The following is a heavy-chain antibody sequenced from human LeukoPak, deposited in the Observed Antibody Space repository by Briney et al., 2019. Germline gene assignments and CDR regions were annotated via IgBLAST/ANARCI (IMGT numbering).Heavy chain of an antibody. CDR3: ARRLSATGLRDY. J-gene: IGHJ4*02. D-gene: IGHD1-1*01. Sequence: SETLSLTCTVSGGSISSSSYYWGWIRQPPGKGLEWIGSIYYSGSTYYNPSLKSRVTISVDTSKNQFSLKLSSVTAADTAVYYCARRLSATGLRDYWGQGTLVTVSS. V-gene: IGHV4-39*01. CDR2: IYYSGST. CDR1: GGSISSSSYY.